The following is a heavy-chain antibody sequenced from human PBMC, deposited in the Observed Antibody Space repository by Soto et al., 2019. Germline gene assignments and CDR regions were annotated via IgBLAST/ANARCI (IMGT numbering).Heavy chain of an antibody. CDR1: GVTLSNYG. Sequence: GGSLGLSCAACGVTLSNYGIHWVRQAPGKGMEWVAVVGNDGTAKYYADSVKGRFTISRDNAKNTLYLQMNSLRAEDTAVYYCARVNLAAADAFDIWGQGTMVTVSS. J-gene: IGHJ3*02. CDR3: ARVNLAAADAFDI. CDR2: VGNDGTAK. V-gene: IGHV3-33*08. D-gene: IGHD6-13*01.